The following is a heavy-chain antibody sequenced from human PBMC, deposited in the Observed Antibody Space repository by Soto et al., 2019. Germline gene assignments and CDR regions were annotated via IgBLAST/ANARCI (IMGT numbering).Heavy chain of an antibody. D-gene: IGHD5-18*01. CDR3: AGGGVDTAMVGLGY. Sequence: QVQLQESGPGLVKPSQTLSLTCTVSGGSISSGGYYWSWIRQHPGKGLEWIGYIYYSGSTYYNPSLKSRVTISVDTSKIQFSLKLSSVTAADTAVYYCAGGGVDTAMVGLGYWGQGTLVTVSS. CDR2: IYYSGST. V-gene: IGHV4-31*03. J-gene: IGHJ4*02. CDR1: GGSISSGGYY.